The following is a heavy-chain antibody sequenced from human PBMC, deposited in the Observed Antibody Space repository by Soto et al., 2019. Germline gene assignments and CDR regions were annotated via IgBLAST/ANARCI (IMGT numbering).Heavy chain of an antibody. V-gene: IGHV4-59*08. Sequence: QVQLQESGPGLEKPSETLSLTCTVSGGSISSYYWSWIRQPPGKGLEWIGYIYYSGSTNYNPSLKSRVTISVDTSKNQFSLKLSSVTAADTAVYYCARRYGWAFDIWGQGTMVTVSS. D-gene: IGHD3-16*01. CDR1: GGSISSYY. J-gene: IGHJ3*02. CDR3: ARRYGWAFDI. CDR2: IYYSGST.